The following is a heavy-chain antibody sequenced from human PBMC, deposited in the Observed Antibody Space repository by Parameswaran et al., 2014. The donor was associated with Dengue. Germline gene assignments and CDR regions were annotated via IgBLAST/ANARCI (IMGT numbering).Heavy chain of an antibody. J-gene: IGHJ6*01. CDR2: IYHSGST. CDR3: ARDQNRKIVGATIYYYYYYGMDV. D-gene: IGHD1-26*01. V-gene: IGHV4-59*12. Sequence: PGKGLEWIGHIYHSGSTNYNPSLKSRVTISVDTSKNQFSLKLSSVTAADTAVYYCARDQNRKIVGATIYYYYYYGMDVWGQGTTVTVSS.